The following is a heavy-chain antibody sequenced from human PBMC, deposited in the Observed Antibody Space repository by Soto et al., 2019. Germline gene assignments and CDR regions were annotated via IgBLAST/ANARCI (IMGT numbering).Heavy chain of an antibody. Sequence: HGESLKISCNGSGYSFTRYWISWVRQMPGKGLEWMGRIDPSDSYTNYGPSFQGHVTMSVDKSTSTAYLQWSSLKASDTAMYYCARTDRLVRGITKNWFDPWGQGTLVTVYS. D-gene: IGHD3-10*01. V-gene: IGHV5-10-1*01. CDR2: IDPSDSYT. J-gene: IGHJ5*02. CDR1: GYSFTRYW. CDR3: ARTDRLVRGITKNWFDP.